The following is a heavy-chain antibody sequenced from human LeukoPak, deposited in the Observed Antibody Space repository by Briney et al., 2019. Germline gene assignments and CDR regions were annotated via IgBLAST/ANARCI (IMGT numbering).Heavy chain of an antibody. Sequence: SETLSLTCTVSGGSISSYYWSWIRQPPGKGLEWIGYIYYSGSTNYNPSLKSRVTISVDTSKNQFSLKLGSVTAADTAVYYCARVTGGNYLRIDYWGQGTLVTVSS. CDR2: IYYSGST. CDR1: GGSISSYY. V-gene: IGHV4-59*12. CDR3: ARVTGGNYLRIDY. D-gene: IGHD1-26*01. J-gene: IGHJ4*02.